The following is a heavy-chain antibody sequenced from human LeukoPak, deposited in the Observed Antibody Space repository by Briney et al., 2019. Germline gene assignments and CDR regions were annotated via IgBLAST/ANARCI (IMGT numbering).Heavy chain of an antibody. CDR2: VYNGGT. J-gene: IGHJ4*02. V-gene: IGHV4-59*01. CDR3: ARDTTLDEGSSRYGFDY. D-gene: IGHD6-13*01. CDR1: GGPFSRYS. Sequence: KSSETQSLTCSVSGGPFSRYSWNWIRQPPGKRLEWIGYVYNGGTNYNPSLKSRVTMSVDTSKKRFSLTLTSVNAADTAVYYCARDTTLDEGSSRYGFDYWGQGTLVTVSS.